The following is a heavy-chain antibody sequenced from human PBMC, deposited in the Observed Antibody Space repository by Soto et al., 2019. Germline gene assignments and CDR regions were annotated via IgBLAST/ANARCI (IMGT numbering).Heavy chain of an antibody. CDR1: GGSISSGGYY. CDR2: IYYSGST. CDR3: ARETITGTTGPDY. Sequence: SETLSLTCTVSGGSISSGGYYWSWIRQHPGKGLEWIGYIYYSGSTYYNPSLKSRVTISVDTSKNQFSLKLSSVTAADTAVYYCARETITGTTGPDYWGQGTLVTAPQ. D-gene: IGHD1-7*01. V-gene: IGHV4-31*03. J-gene: IGHJ4*02.